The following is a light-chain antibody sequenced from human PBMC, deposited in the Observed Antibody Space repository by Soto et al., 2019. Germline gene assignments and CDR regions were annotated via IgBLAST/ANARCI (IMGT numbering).Light chain of an antibody. CDR3: QQYSRWPLT. CDR1: QSVYSN. Sequence: EIVMTQSPATLSVSPGERATLSCRASQSVYSNLAWYQQKPGQVPRLLIYGASTRATGIPARFSGSGSGTEFTLTISSLQSEDFALYYCQQYSRWPLTFGGGTKVQIK. V-gene: IGKV3-15*01. J-gene: IGKJ4*01. CDR2: GAS.